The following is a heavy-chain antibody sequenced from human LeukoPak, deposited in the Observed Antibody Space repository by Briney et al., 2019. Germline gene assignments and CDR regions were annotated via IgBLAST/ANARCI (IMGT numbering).Heavy chain of an antibody. CDR2: INPSGGST. J-gene: IGHJ4*02. CDR1: GYTFTSYY. CDR3: ARESTIYCGGDCTFDY. D-gene: IGHD2-21*02. Sequence: ASVKVSCKASGYTFTSYYMHWVRQAPGQGLEWMGIINPSGGSTSYAQKFQGRVPMTRDTSTSTVYMELSSLRSEDTAVYYCARESTIYCGGDCTFDYWGQGTLVTVSS. V-gene: IGHV1-46*01.